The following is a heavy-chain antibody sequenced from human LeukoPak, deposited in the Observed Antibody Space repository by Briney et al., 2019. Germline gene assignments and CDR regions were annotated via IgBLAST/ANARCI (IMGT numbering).Heavy chain of an antibody. Sequence: PGGSLRLSCTASEFSITSYGMNWVRQAPGKGLEWVAIISYDGSNEYYADSVKGRFTISRDNSKNTLYLQMNSLRAADTAVYYCAKEGGVYSTPYYMDVWGKGTTVTVSS. J-gene: IGHJ6*03. D-gene: IGHD1-26*01. CDR1: EFSITSYG. CDR3: AKEGGVYSTPYYMDV. V-gene: IGHV3-30*18. CDR2: ISYDGSNE.